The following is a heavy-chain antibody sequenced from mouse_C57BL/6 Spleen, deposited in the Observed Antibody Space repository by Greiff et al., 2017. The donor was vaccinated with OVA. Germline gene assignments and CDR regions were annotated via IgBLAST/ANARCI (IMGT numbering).Heavy chain of an antibody. Sequence: EVQLQESGGGLVKPGGSLKLSCAASGFTFSDYGMHWVRQAPEKGLEWVAYISSGSSTIYYADTVKGRFTISRDNAKNTLFLQMTSLRSEDTAMYYWARGGYSNSFAYWGQGTLVTVSA. CDR3: ARGGYSNSFAY. D-gene: IGHD2-5*01. CDR2: ISSGSSTI. J-gene: IGHJ3*01. CDR1: GFTFSDYG. V-gene: IGHV5-17*01.